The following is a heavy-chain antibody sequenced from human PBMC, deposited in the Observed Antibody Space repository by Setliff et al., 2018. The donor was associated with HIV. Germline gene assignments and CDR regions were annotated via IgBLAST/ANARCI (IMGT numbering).Heavy chain of an antibody. V-gene: IGHV3-48*01. Sequence: GGSMRLACPPAGFTFSSYNMNWDRQAPGKGLEWVSYISSSSSTIYYADSVKGRFTISRDNAKNSLYLQMNSLRAEDTAVYYCSRDQGYSGRKGSAFDIWGQGPMVTVSS. J-gene: IGHJ3*02. CDR1: GFTFSSYN. CDR3: SRDQGYSGRKGSAFDI. CDR2: ISSSSSTI. D-gene: IGHD1-26*01.